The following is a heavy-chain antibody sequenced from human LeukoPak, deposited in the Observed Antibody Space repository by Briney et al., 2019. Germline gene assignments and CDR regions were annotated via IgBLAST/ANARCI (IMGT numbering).Heavy chain of an antibody. CDR1: GFTFSSYS. J-gene: IGHJ4*02. D-gene: IGHD2-15*01. CDR3: ARGGGRYCSGGSCNDIDY. CDR2: ISSSSSYI. Sequence: SGGSLRLSCAASGFTFSSYSMNWVRQAPGKGLEWVSSISSSSSYIYYADSVKGRFTISRDNAKNSLYLQMNSLRAEDTAVYYCARGGGRYCSGGSCNDIDYWGQGTLVTVSA. V-gene: IGHV3-21*01.